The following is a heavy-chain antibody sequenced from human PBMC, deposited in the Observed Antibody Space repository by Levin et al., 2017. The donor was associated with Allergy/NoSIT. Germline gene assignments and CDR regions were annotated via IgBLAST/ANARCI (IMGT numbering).Heavy chain of an antibody. J-gene: IGHJ6*02. CDR2: INHSGST. CDR3: ARGKPARYDFWSGYSGALSPVYYYYGMDV. D-gene: IGHD3-3*01. Sequence: SQTLSLTCAVYGGSFSGYYWSWIRQPPGKGLEWIGEINHSGSTNYNPSLKSRVTISVDTSKNQFSLKLSSVTAADTAVYYCARGKPARYDFWSGYSGALSPVYYYYGMDVWGQGTTVTVSS. V-gene: IGHV4-34*01. CDR1: GGSFSGYY.